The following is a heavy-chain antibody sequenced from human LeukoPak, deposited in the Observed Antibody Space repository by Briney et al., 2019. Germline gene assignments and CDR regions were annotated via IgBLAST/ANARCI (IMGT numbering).Heavy chain of an antibody. CDR1: GFTFSSYA. V-gene: IGHV3-23*01. CDR2: ISGSGGST. Sequence: PGGSLRLSCAASGFTFSSYAMSWVRRAPGEGLEGVSAISGSGGSTYYADSVKGRFTISRDNSKNTLYLQMNSLRAEDTAVYYCAKPSSGWPRPYDYWGLGTLVTVSS. D-gene: IGHD6-19*01. CDR3: AKPSSGWPRPYDY. J-gene: IGHJ4*02.